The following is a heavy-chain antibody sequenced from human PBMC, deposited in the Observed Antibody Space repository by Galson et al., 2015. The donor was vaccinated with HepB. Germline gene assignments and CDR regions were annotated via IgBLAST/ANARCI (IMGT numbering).Heavy chain of an antibody. V-gene: IGHV3-7*03. CDR2: IKPDGSET. CDR1: GFRFSSYW. J-gene: IGHJ5*01. D-gene: IGHD2/OR15-2a*01. CDR3: GRDLSGVDS. Sequence: SLRLSCAASGFRFSSYWMTWVRQAPGKGLQWVANIKPDGSETYYVDSVKGRFTISRENAKNSFYLQMNSLRAEDTAVYYCGRDLSGVDSWGQGALVTVSS.